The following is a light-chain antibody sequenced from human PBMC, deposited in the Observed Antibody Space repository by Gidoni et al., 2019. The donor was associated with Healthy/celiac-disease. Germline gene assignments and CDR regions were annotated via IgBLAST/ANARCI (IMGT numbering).Light chain of an antibody. V-gene: IGKV3-15*01. CDR1: QSVSSN. CDR3: QQYNNWPLT. CDR2: GAS. J-gene: IGKJ4*01. Sequence: IVMTHSPATLSVSPGARATLSCRASQSVSSNLAWYQQKPGQAPRLLIYGASTRATGIPARFSGSGSGTEFTLTISSLQSEDFAVYYCQQYNNWPLTFGGGTKVEIK.